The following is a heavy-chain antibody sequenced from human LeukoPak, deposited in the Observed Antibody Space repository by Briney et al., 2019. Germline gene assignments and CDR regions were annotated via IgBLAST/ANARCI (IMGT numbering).Heavy chain of an antibody. CDR3: ARDPFTYYYDSSGYYFDY. CDR1: GFTFSSYW. J-gene: IGHJ4*02. Sequence: GGSLRLSCAASGFTFSSYWMSWVRQAPGKGLECVAKIKQDGSEKYYVDSVKGRFTISRDNAKNSLYLQMNSLRAEDTAVYYCARDPFTYYYDSSGYYFDYWGQGTLVTVSS. D-gene: IGHD3-22*01. V-gene: IGHV3-7*01. CDR2: IKQDGSEK.